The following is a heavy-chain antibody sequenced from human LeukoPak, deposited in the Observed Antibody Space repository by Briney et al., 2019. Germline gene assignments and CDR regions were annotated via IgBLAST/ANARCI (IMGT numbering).Heavy chain of an antibody. CDR1: GFTFDDYA. Sequence: PGRSLRLSCAASGFTFDDYAMHWLRQAPGKGLEWVSGISWNSGSIGYADSVKGRFTISRDNAKNSLYLQMNSLRAEDTALYYCAKGSYCSGGSCYSIAYFDYWGQGTLVTVSS. V-gene: IGHV3-9*01. CDR3: AKGSYCSGGSCYSIAYFDY. CDR2: ISWNSGSI. J-gene: IGHJ4*02. D-gene: IGHD2-15*01.